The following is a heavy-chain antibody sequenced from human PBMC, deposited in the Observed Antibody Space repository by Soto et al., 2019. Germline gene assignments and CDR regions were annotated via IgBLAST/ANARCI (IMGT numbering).Heavy chain of an antibody. J-gene: IGHJ5*02. CDR2: IIPIFGTA. CDR1: GGNLRSYS. CDR3: AIRRLGGKLPSYNWFDP. V-gene: IGHV1-69*01. D-gene: IGHD3-16*02. Sequence: QVQLVQSGAEVKKPGSSVKVSCKASGGNLRSYSINWLRQAPGQGLEWMGGIIPIFGTANYAQKFQGRVTIIADESTSTAYMELTNLKSEDTAVYYSAIRRLGGKLPSYNWFDPWDQGTLVTVSS.